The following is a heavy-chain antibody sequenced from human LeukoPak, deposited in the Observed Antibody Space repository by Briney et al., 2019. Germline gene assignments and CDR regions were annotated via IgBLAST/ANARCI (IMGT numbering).Heavy chain of an antibody. Sequence: ASVKVSCKASGYTFTNYDINWVRQATGQGLEWMGWMNPNSGNTGFAQKFQGRVTMTRNTSINTAYMELSSLRSEDTAVYYCAREPPPRGQTPMNDAFDIWGQGTMVTVSS. V-gene: IGHV1-8*01. J-gene: IGHJ3*02. CDR1: GYTFTNYD. CDR3: AREPPPRGQTPMNDAFDI. D-gene: IGHD5-24*01. CDR2: MNPNSGNT.